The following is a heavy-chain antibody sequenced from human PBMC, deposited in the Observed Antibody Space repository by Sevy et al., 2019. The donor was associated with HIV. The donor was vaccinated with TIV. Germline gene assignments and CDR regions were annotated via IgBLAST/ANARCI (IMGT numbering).Heavy chain of an antibody. D-gene: IGHD3-10*01. CDR2: IYYSGST. J-gene: IGHJ6*02. V-gene: IGHV4-30-4*01. CDR1: GGSISSGDYY. Sequence: SKTLSLTCTVSGGSISSGDYYWSWIRQPPGKGLEWIGYIYYSGSTYYHPSLKSRVTISVDTSKNQFSLKLSSVTAADTAVYYCARKDRGLLYGMDVWGQGTTVTVSS. CDR3: ARKDRGLLYGMDV.